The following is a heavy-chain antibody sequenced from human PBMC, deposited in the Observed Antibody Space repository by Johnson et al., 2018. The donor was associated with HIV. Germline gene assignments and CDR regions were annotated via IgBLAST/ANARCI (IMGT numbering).Heavy chain of an antibody. CDR2: ISNDGSNT. Sequence: QVQLVESGGGLVQPGRSQRLSCAASGFSFSDYSMHWVRQAPGKGLEWVAIISNDGSNTSFADSVKGRFTISRDNFKNTVYLQMNSLRTVDTAVYYCARGYTWNDVSIWGQGTMVPVSS. CDR1: GFSFSDYS. J-gene: IGHJ3*02. D-gene: IGHD1-1*01. V-gene: IGHV3-30*01. CDR3: ARGYTWNDVSI.